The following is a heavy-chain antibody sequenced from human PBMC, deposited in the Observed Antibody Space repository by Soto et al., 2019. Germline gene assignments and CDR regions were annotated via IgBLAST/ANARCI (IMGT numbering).Heavy chain of an antibody. J-gene: IGHJ4*02. D-gene: IGHD1-26*01. CDR2: IYHSGST. Sequence: QVQLQESGPGLVKPSGTLSLTCAVCGDSISSDKWWSWVRHPPGKGLEWIGEIYHSGSTKYNQSLESRVTISVDRAKDQFSLKLYSVPDADTAVYYCARGETQQPRDYWGQGTLVTVSS. V-gene: IGHV4-4*02. CDR1: GDSISSDKW. CDR3: ARGETQQPRDY.